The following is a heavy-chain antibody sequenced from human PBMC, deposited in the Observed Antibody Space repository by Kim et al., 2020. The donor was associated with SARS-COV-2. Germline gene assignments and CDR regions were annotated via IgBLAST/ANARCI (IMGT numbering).Heavy chain of an antibody. CDR1: GFTFSSYA. Sequence: GGSLRLSCAASGFTFSSYAMHWVRQAPGKGLEWVAVISYDGSNKYYADSVKGRFTISRDNSKNTLYLQMNSLRAEDTAVYYCARDGEFSFDYCGQGTLVTVSS. V-gene: IGHV3-30-3*01. D-gene: IGHD3-10*01. J-gene: IGHJ4*02. CDR3: ARDGEFSFDY. CDR2: ISYDGSNK.